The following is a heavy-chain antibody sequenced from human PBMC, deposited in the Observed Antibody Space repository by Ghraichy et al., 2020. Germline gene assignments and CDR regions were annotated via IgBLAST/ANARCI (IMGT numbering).Heavy chain of an antibody. CDR3: ARESEVVLAGRNWFDP. V-gene: IGHV1-18*04. J-gene: IGHJ5*02. CDR2: ISAYNGNT. Sequence: ASVKVSCKASGYTFTSYGISWVRQAPGQGLEWMGWISAYNGNTNYAQKLQGRVTMTTDTSTSTAYMELRSLRSDDTAVYYCARESEVVLAGRNWFDPWGQGTLVTVSS. D-gene: IGHD2-15*01. CDR1: GYTFTSYG.